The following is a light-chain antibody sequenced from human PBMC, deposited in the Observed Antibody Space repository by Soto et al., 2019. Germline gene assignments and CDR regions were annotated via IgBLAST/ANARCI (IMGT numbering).Light chain of an antibody. CDR2: DTS. V-gene: IGKV3-20*01. Sequence: EIVLTQSPGTLSLSPGERATLSCRASQSVNSGYLAWYQHTPGQAPRLLIYDTSTRATGIPDRFSGSGSGTDFTLTISRLEPEDFEVFYCQQYGSSPRTFGQGTKVEIK. CDR1: QSVNSGY. CDR3: QQYGSSPRT. J-gene: IGKJ1*01.